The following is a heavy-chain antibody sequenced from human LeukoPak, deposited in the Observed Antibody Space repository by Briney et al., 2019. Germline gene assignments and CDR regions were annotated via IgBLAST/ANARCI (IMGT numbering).Heavy chain of an antibody. CDR3: TRDRVDIVATTIYYYYYMDV. J-gene: IGHJ6*03. D-gene: IGHD5-12*01. V-gene: IGHV3-49*03. CDR1: GFTFSDYA. CDR2: IRSKAYGGTT. Sequence: GGSLRLSCTASGFTFSDYAMSWFRQAPGKGLEWVGFIRSKAYGGTTEYAASVKGRFTISRDDSKSIAYLQMNSLKTEDTAVYYCTRDRVDIVATTIYYYYYMDVWGKGTTVTVSS.